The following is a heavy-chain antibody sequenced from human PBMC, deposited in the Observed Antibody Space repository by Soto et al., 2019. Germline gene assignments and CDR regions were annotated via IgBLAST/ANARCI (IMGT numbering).Heavy chain of an antibody. CDR2: INAHSGGA. V-gene: IGHV1-2*02. Sequence: QVQLVQSGAEVKKPGASVKVSCKASGYTLSGHDMHWVRQAPGQGLEWMGWINAHSGGAEYAQKFQGRVTMTRDTSISTAYMELSRQRDDDTAVYYCAREKNFDGLLTGYYETNGMDVWGHGTTVTVSS. D-gene: IGHD3-9*01. CDR1: GYTLSGHD. CDR3: AREKNFDGLLTGYYETNGMDV. J-gene: IGHJ6*02.